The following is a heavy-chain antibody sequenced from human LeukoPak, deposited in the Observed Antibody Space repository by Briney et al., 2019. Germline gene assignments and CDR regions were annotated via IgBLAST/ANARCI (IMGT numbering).Heavy chain of an antibody. CDR3: ARVLAGQKLLWFGQEKLFDY. D-gene: IGHD3-10*01. CDR2: ISAYNGNT. CDR1: GYTFTSYG. J-gene: IGHJ4*02. V-gene: IGHV1-18*01. Sequence: GASVKVSCKASGYTFTSYGISWVRQAPGQGLEWMGWISAYNGNTNYAQKLQGRVTMTTDTSTSTAYMELRSLRSDDTAVYYCARVLAGQKLLWFGQEKLFDYWGQGTLVTVSS.